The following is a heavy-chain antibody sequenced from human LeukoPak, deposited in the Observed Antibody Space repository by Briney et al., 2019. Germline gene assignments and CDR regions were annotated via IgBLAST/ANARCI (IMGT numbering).Heavy chain of an antibody. J-gene: IGHJ4*02. CDR1: GGSISRGDYY. Sequence: PSETLSLTCTVSGGSISRGDYYWSWIRQPLGKGLEWIGYIYYSGSTDYNPSLRSRVTISVDTSKNQFSLKLSSVTAADTAVYYCARGKSKFDYWGQGTLVTVSS. CDR2: IYYSGST. V-gene: IGHV4-30-4*01. CDR3: ARGKSKFDY.